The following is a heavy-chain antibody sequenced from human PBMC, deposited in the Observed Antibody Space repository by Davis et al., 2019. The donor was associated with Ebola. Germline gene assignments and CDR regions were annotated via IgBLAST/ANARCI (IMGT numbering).Heavy chain of an antibody. D-gene: IGHD3-3*01. CDR1: GGSVSSGSYF. CDR2: IYSSGST. Sequence: SETLSLTCTVSGGSVSSGSYFWSWIRQPPEKGLEWIGHIYSSGSTNYNPSLKSRVFISADTSKNQISLKLTSMTAADTAVYYCARQWGAIFGVAYPFDYWGQGALVTVSS. J-gene: IGHJ4*02. CDR3: ARQWGAIFGVAYPFDY. V-gene: IGHV4-61*01.